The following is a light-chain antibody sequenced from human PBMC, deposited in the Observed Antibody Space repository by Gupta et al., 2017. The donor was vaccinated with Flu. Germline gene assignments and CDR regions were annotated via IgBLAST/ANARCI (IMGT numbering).Light chain of an antibody. CDR2: WAS. J-gene: IGKJ1*01. Sequence: NCKVSQNVLYSSNNKNYLAWYQQKPGPPPKLLIYWASTRESGVPDRFSGSGSGTDFTLTISSLQAEDVAVYYCQQYYSTPWTFGQGTKVEIK. V-gene: IGKV4-1*01. CDR3: QQYYSTPWT. CDR1: QNVLYSSNNKNY.